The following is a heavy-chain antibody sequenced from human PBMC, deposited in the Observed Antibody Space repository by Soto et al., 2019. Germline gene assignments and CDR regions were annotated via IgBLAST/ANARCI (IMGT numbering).Heavy chain of an antibody. CDR2: IYYRGST. J-gene: IGHJ6*01. CDR3: ARDPGLTIFGVDISPSVYYYGMDV. V-gene: IGHV4-59*01. D-gene: IGHD3-3*01. Sequence: PGKGMERIGSIYYRGSTNYNPSLKSRVTISVDTAKNQFSLKLSSVTAADTAVYYCARDPGLTIFGVDISPSVYYYGMDVLVNGT.